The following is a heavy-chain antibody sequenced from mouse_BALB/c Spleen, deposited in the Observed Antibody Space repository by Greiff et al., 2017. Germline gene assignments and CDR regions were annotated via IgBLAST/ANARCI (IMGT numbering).Heavy chain of an antibody. CDR3: ARQRGTTVVAWYFDV. CDR1: GFTFSSYY. Sequence: EVHLVESGGGLVKLGGSLKLSCAASGFTFSSYYMSWVRQTPEKRLELVAAINSNGGSTYYPDTVKGRFTISRDNAKNTLYLQMSSLKSEDTALYYCARQRGTTVVAWYFDVWGAGTTVTVSS. J-gene: IGHJ1*01. V-gene: IGHV5-6-2*01. D-gene: IGHD1-1*01. CDR2: INSNGGST.